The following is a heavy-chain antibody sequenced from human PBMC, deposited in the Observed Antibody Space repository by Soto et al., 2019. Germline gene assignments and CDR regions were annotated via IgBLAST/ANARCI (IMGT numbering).Heavy chain of an antibody. J-gene: IGHJ3*02. CDR3: ARTYDSSGPNSGGYGFDI. CDR2: IYYIGSTT. D-gene: IGHD3-22*01. Sequence: PSETLSLTCTVSGDSISSYYWSWIRQPPGKGLEWIAYIYYIGSTTNYNPSLKSRVTISVDTSKNQFSLKLSSVTAADTAVYYCARTYDSSGPNSGGYGFDIWGQGTMVTVSS. V-gene: IGHV4-59*01. CDR1: GDSISSYY.